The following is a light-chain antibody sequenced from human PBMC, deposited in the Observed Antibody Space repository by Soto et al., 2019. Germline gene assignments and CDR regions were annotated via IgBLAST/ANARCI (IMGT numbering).Light chain of an antibody. CDR3: QKYNTAPYT. V-gene: IGKV1-27*01. Sequence: DIQMTQSPSTLSGSVGDRVTITCRASQSISNHLNWYQQKPGKAPNLLIYAASTLQSGVPPRFSGSGSGTHFTLTISSLQPEDAATYYCQKYNTAPYTFGQGTRLEIK. J-gene: IGKJ5*01. CDR1: QSISNH. CDR2: AAS.